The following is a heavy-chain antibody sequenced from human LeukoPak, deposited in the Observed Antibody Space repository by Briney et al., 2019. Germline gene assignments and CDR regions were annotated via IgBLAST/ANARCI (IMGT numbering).Heavy chain of an antibody. Sequence: GGSLRLSCEVSGFTFSDYYISWIRQAPGMGLEWLSYISSSGSTIYYADSVKGRFTISRDSANNSLYLQMNGLRAEDTAVYFCARKTYGSEFYVDYWGQGTLVTVSS. CDR3: ARKTYGSEFYVDY. V-gene: IGHV3-11*01. CDR1: GFTFSDYY. D-gene: IGHD3-10*01. J-gene: IGHJ4*02. CDR2: ISSSGSTI.